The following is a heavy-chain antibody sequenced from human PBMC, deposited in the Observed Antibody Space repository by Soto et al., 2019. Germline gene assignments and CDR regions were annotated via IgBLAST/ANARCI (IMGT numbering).Heavy chain of an antibody. J-gene: IGHJ3*01. CDR1: GDSISGYY. CDR3: ARGDVFDL. Sequence: QVQLQESGPGLVKPSETVSLIFTVSGDSISGYYWSWIRQPAGKGLEWIGRIYSSGNANYNPSLKSRVSMSVDMSKNQVSLKVTSVTAADTAMYYCARGDVFDLWGQGTKVTVSS. V-gene: IGHV4-4*07. CDR2: IYSSGNA.